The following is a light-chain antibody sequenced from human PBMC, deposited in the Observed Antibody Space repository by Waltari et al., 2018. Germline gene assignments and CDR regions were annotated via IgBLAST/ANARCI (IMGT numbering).Light chain of an antibody. V-gene: IGKV3-20*01. CDR3: QQYRMTPVT. Sequence: LLTHSPGTLSLSPGDRATLSCRASESVDDLLAWYQQKPGQAPRLLIYDASTRATGIPDRFSGSGSGTDFTLTISRLEAGDFALYYCQQYRMTPVTFGRGTKVEIK. J-gene: IGKJ2*01. CDR1: ESVDDL. CDR2: DAS.